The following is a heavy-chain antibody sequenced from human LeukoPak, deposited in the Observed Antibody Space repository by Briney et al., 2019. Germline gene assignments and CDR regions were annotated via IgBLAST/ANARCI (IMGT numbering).Heavy chain of an antibody. CDR3: ARGGYSGY. V-gene: IGHV3-23*01. J-gene: IGHJ4*02. D-gene: IGHD2-15*01. CDR2: ISSSGSGGNT. CDR1: GVTLSNYA. Sequence: GGSLRLSCVASGVTLSNYAMSWARQAPGKGLEWVSGISSSGSGGNTYYADSVKGRFTISRDNAKNSLYLQMNSLRDEDTAVYYCARGGYSGYWGQGTLVTVSS.